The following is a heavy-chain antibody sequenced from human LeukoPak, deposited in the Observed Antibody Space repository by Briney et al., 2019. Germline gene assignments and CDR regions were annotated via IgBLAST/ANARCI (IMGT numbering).Heavy chain of an antibody. Sequence: ASVKVSCKASGYSFTTYVITWVRQAPGQGPEWLGWINPQNGNTNFAQRFQGRVTMTTDTSTNTAYMELRSLTSDDTAVYYCARACTTFITQWCFPDFWGQGTLVTASS. CDR3: ARACTTFITQWCFPDF. CDR2: INPQNGNT. CDR1: GYSFTTYV. V-gene: IGHV1-18*04. J-gene: IGHJ4*02. D-gene: IGHD2/OR15-2a*01.